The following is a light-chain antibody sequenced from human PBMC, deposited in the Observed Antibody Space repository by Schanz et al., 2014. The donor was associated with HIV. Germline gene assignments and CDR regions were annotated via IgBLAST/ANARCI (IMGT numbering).Light chain of an antibody. Sequence: QSVLTQPPSASGTPRQRVTISCSGSSSTFRSNAVNWYQQLPGTAPKLLIYNSYHRPSGVPDRFSGSGSGTSASLAISGLRSEDEADYHCAAWDDSLNGWVFGGGTKLTVL. CDR1: SSTFRSNA. J-gene: IGLJ3*02. V-gene: IGLV1-44*01. CDR3: AAWDDSLNGWV. CDR2: NSY.